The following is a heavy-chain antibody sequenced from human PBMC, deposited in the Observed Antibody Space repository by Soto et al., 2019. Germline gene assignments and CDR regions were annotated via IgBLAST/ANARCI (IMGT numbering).Heavy chain of an antibody. Sequence: PSETLSLTCSVSGGSVSSGSYYWSWIRQPPGKGLDWIGYMYNSGSTNYNPSVKSRVTISIDTSKNQFSLKLSSVTAADTAVYYCAREGYDYNGMDVWGQGTTVTVSS. CDR3: AREGYDYNGMDV. J-gene: IGHJ6*02. V-gene: IGHV4-61*01. CDR1: GGSVSSGSYY. CDR2: MYNSGST.